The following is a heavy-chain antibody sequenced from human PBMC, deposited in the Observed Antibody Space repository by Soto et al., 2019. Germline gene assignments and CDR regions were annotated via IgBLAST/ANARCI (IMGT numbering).Heavy chain of an antibody. CDR3: ARSIVATKYYYYYGMDV. J-gene: IGHJ6*02. V-gene: IGHV3-33*01. Sequence: GGSLRLSCAAPGFTFSSYGMHWVRQAPGKGLEWVAVIWYDGSNKYYADSVKGRFTISRDNSKNTLYLQMNSLRAEDTAVYYCARSIVATKYYYYYGMDVWGQGTTVTVSS. CDR2: IWYDGSNK. D-gene: IGHD5-12*01. CDR1: GFTFSSYG.